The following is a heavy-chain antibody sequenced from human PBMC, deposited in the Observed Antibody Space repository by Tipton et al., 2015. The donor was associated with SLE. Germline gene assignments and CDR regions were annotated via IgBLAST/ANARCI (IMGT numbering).Heavy chain of an antibody. CDR1: GASISTYY. Sequence: TLSLTCNVSGASISTYYWTWIRPPPGRRLEWIGYLYPTGSTSYHPSLKSRVTISVDTSKKQLSLNLTSVSAADTAVYYCARDWGPGYFDLWGRGTLVTVSS. CDR2: LYPTGST. J-gene: IGHJ2*01. D-gene: IGHD3-16*01. V-gene: IGHV4-4*08. CDR3: ARDWGPGYFDL.